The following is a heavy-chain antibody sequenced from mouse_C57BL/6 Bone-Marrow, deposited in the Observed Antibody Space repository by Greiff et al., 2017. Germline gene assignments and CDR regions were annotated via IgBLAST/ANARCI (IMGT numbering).Heavy chain of an antibody. J-gene: IGHJ3*01. CDR2: IDPSDSYT. Sequence: VQLQQPGAELVMPGASVKLSCKASGYTFTSYWMHWVKQRPGQGLEWIGEIDPSDSYTNYNQKFKGKSTLTVDKSSSTAYMQLSSLTSEDSAVYYCAANYDYPWFAYWGQGTLVTVSA. V-gene: IGHV1-69*01. CDR1: GYTFTSYW. D-gene: IGHD2-4*01. CDR3: AANYDYPWFAY.